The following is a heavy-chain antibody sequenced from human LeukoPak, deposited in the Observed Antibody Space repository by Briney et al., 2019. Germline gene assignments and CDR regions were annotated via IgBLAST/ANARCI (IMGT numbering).Heavy chain of an antibody. Sequence: GGSLRLSCAASGFTFDDYAMHWVRQAPGKGLEWVSLISWDGGSTYYADSVKGRFTISRDNSKNSLYLQMNSLRAEDTALYYCAKDMGSSSWLPYYYYYYGMDVWGQGTTVTVSS. CDR3: AKDMGSSSWLPYYYYYYGMDV. V-gene: IGHV3-43D*03. J-gene: IGHJ6*02. D-gene: IGHD6-13*01. CDR2: ISWDGGST. CDR1: GFTFDDYA.